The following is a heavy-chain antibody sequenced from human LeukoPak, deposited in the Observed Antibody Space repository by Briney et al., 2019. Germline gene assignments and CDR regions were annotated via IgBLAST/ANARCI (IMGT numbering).Heavy chain of an antibody. CDR3: ARDRDSSYYDSSGDRFGY. J-gene: IGHJ4*02. D-gene: IGHD3-22*01. V-gene: IGHV4-59*01. CDR1: GGSISTYF. Sequence: SETLSLTCTVSGGSISTYFWSWIRQTPGKGLEWIGNIYYGGSTHYNPSLKSRVTISVDTSKNQFSLTLNSVTAADTAVYYCARDRDSSYYDSSGDRFGYWGQGTLVTVSS. CDR2: IYYGGST.